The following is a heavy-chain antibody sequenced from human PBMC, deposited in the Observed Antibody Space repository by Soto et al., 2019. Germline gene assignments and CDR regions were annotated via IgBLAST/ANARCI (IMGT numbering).Heavy chain of an antibody. D-gene: IGHD5-12*01. CDR3: AKSSGYRGFHDGPDSKWFDY. J-gene: IGHJ4*02. V-gene: IGHV3-23*01. CDR2: VTTRGAST. Sequence: EVQLLESGGTLVQPGGSLRLSCVASGFTFSNYAMSWVRQAPGKGLEWVSTVTTRGASTYYADSVKGRFAISRDESMNTLYLQINSLRADDTAVYYCAKSSGYRGFHDGPDSKWFDYWGQGTLVTVSS. CDR1: GFTFSNYA.